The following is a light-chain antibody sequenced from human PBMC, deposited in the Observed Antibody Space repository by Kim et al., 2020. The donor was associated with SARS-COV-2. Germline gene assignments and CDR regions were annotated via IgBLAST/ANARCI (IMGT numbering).Light chain of an antibody. CDR3: STWDDSLTGWV. CDR1: PSNSERNE. Sequence: QSVMTQPPSASGTPGQTVTISCSGTPSNSERNEVFWYQQVPGSAPKLLIYSTDRRPSGVPDRFSGSKSGTSASLAFSGLRSEDEAVYYCSTWDDSLTGWVFGGGTKVTVL. J-gene: IGLJ3*02. V-gene: IGLV1-47*01. CDR2: STD.